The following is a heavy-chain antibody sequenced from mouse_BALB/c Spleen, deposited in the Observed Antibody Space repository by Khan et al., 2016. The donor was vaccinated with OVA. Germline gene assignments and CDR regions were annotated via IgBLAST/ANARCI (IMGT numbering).Heavy chain of an antibody. Sequence: EVELVASGGGLVQPGGSLKLSCAASGFTFSSYGMSWVRQTPDTRLELVATINSNGGSTYYPDSVKGRFPISRDNANNSLYLKMSSLKSEDKAMYYCARMARTINWGQGTTLTVSS. CDR1: GFTFSSYG. CDR3: ARMARTIN. CDR2: INSNGGST. V-gene: IGHV5-6-3*01. J-gene: IGHJ2*01.